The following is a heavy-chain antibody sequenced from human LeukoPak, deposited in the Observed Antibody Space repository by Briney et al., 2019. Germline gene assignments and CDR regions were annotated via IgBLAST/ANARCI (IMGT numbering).Heavy chain of an antibody. Sequence: SETLSLTCTVSGGSISSYYWSWIRQSPGKGLEWIGYMHYSGNTKYNSSLKSRVTISLDTSKNQFSLRLSSVTAADTAVYYCASLIRQGHYAMDVWGKGPWSPSPQ. CDR3: ASLIRQGHYAMDV. V-gene: IGHV4-59*01. CDR2: MHYSGNT. J-gene: IGHJ6*01. CDR1: GGSISSYY.